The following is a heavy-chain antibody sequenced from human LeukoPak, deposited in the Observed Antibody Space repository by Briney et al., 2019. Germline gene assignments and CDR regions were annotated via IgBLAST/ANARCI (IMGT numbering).Heavy chain of an antibody. CDR2: INPNSGGT. CDR1: GYTFTGYY. Sequence: ASVKVSCKASGYTFTGYYMHWVRQAPGQGLEWMGWINPNSGGTKYSQKFQGRVTMTSDTSISTAYMELSRLRSDDTAVYYCARVLGVETTFDYWGQGTLVSVAS. CDR3: ARVLGVETTFDY. D-gene: IGHD4-11*01. J-gene: IGHJ4*02. V-gene: IGHV1-2*02.